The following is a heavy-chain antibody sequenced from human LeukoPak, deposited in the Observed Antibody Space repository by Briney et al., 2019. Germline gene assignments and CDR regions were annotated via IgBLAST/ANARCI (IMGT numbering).Heavy chain of an antibody. CDR3: AKAGGYYYDSSGYHLLDY. V-gene: IGHV3-23*01. Sequence: GGSLRLSCAASGFTFSSYAMSWVRQAPGKGLEWVSAISGSGGSTYYADSVKGRFTISIDNSKNTLYLQMNSLRAEDTAVYYCAKAGGYYYDSSGYHLLDYWGQGTLVTVSS. J-gene: IGHJ4*02. CDR1: GFTFSSYA. D-gene: IGHD3-22*01. CDR2: ISGSGGST.